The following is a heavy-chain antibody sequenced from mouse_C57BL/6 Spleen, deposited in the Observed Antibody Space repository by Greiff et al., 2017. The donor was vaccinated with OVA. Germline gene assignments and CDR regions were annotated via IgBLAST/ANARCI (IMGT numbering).Heavy chain of an antibody. D-gene: IGHD2-4*01. CDR2: ISDGGSYT. J-gene: IGHJ2*01. V-gene: IGHV5-4*01. CDR1: GFTFSSYA. CDR3: AREGNYDYDGYFDY. Sequence: EVQLMESGGGLVKPGGSLKLSCAASGFTFSSYAMSWVRQTPEKRLEWVAIISDGGSYTYYPDNVKGRFTISRDNAKNNLYLQMSHLKSEDTAMYYGAREGNYDYDGYFDYWGQGTTLTVSS.